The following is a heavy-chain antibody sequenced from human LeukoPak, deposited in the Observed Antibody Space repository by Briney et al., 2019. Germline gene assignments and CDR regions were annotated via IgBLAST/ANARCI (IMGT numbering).Heavy chain of an antibody. J-gene: IGHJ1*01. CDR2: ISAYNGST. CDR1: GYTFTSYG. D-gene: IGHD3-22*01. CDR3: ARDSRKPYYYDSSGEYFQH. Sequence: ASVKVSCKASGYTFTSYGISWVRQAPGQGLEWMGWISAYNGSTNYAQKLQGRVTMTTDTSTSTAYMELRSLRSDDTAVYYCARDSRKPYYYDSSGEYFQHWGQGTLVTVSS. V-gene: IGHV1-18*01.